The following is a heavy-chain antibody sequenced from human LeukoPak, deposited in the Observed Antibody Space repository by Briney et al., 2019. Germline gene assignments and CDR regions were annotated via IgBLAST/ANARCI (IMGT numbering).Heavy chain of an antibody. V-gene: IGHV1-2*02. D-gene: IGHD1-14*01. CDR1: GYTFTGYY. CDR2: INPNSGGT. Sequence: ASVKVSCKASGYTFTGYYMHWVRQAPGQGLEWMGWINPNSGGTNYAQKFQGRVTMTRDTSISTAYVELSRLRSDDTAVYYCARGGTPAHYYYYMDVWGKGTTVTVSS. J-gene: IGHJ6*03. CDR3: ARGGTPAHYYYYMDV.